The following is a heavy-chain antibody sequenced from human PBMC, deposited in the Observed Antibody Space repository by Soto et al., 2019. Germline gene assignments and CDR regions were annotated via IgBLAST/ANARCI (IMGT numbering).Heavy chain of an antibody. CDR3: ARVMGTQNRDYYYMDV. J-gene: IGHJ6*03. CDR2: IHYSGST. D-gene: IGHD1-1*01. V-gene: IGHV4-59*01. Sequence: QVQLQEAGPGLVKPSETLSLSCTISGGSISSDYWTWIRQPPGKGLEWIGYIHYSGSTHYNPSLKSRVTISVDTSKNQFSLKLSSVTAADTAVYYCARVMGTQNRDYYYMDVWGKGTTVTVSS. CDR1: GGSISSDY.